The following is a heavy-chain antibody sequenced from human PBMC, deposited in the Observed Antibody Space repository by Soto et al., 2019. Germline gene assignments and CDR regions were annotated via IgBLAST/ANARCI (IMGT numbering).Heavy chain of an antibody. CDR1: GFTFNDYA. V-gene: IGHV3-23*01. CDR2: VVGSGDRT. D-gene: IGHD2-21*02. CDR3: AKAAGGNCGSGCYLHFTS. Sequence: EVQLLEAGGGLVQPGGSLRLSCAASGFTFNDYAMSWVRQAPGKGLEWVSSVVGSGDRTYYPDSVRGRFTISRDNSKNTLYLQMDSLGAEDTALYYCAKAAGGNCGSGCYLHFTSWGQGTLVTVSS. J-gene: IGHJ4*02.